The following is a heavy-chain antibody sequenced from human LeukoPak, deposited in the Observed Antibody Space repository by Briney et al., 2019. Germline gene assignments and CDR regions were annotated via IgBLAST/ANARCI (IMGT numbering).Heavy chain of an antibody. D-gene: IGHD3-9*01. CDR2: ISGSGGST. V-gene: IGHV3-23*01. CDR1: GFTFSSYA. J-gene: IGHJ5*02. CDR3: AKPGGDIRYFDRRGPTNWFDP. Sequence: GGSLRLSCAASGFTFSSYAMSWVRQAPGKGLEWVSAISGSGGSTYYADSVKGRFTISRDNSKNTLYLQMNSLRAEDTAVYYCAKPGGDIRYFDRRGPTNWFDPWGQGTLVTVSS.